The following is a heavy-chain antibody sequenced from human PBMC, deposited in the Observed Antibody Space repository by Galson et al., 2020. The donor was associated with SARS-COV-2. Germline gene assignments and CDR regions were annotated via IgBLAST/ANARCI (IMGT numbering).Heavy chain of an antibody. CDR1: GYTFTGYY. CDR2: INPNSGGT. V-gene: IGHV1-2*02. D-gene: IGHD6-13*01. Sequence: GESLKISCKASGYTFTGYYMHWVRQAPGQGLEWMGWINPNSGGTNYAQKFQGRVTMTRDTSISTAYMELSRLRSDDTAVYYCARDPSSSWYCWFDPWGQGTLVTVSS. J-gene: IGHJ5*02. CDR3: ARDPSSSWYCWFDP.